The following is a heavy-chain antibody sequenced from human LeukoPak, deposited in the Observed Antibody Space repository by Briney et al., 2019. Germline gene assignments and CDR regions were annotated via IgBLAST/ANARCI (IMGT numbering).Heavy chain of an antibody. V-gene: IGHV3-48*03. CDR1: GFTLSNYE. J-gene: IGHJ4*02. Sequence: PGGSLRLFCAASGFTLSNYEMDWVRQAPGKGLAWISYITADGSMAYYAGSVKGRFTISRDNAKNSLYLQMNSLRADDTAVYYCARETIDCGGDCYDYWGQGTLATVSS. CDR3: ARETIDCGGDCYDY. CDR2: ITADGSMA. D-gene: IGHD2-21*01.